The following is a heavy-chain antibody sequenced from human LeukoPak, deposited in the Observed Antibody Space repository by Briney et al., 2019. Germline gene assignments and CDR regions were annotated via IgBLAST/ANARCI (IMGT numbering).Heavy chain of an antibody. CDR1: GGTFSSYA. CDR2: IIPILGIA. CDR3: ARDGIAYSNHVMGY. D-gene: IGHD4-11*01. V-gene: IGHV1-69*04. J-gene: IGHJ4*02. Sequence: SVKVSCKASGGTFSSYAISWVRQAPGQGLEWMGRIIPILGIANYAQKFQGRVTITADKSTSTAYMELSSLRSEDTAVYYCARDGIAYSNHVMGYWGQGTLVTVSS.